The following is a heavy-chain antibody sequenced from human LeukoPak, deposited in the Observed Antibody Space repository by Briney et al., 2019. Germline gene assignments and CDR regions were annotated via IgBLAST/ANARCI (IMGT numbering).Heavy chain of an antibody. J-gene: IGHJ6*03. V-gene: IGHV4-59*01. CDR1: GGSISSYY. Sequence: SGTLSLTCTVSGGSISSYYWSWIRQPPGKGLEWIGYIYYSGSTNYNPSLKSRVTISVDTSKNQFSLKLSSVTAADTAVYYCARERDYYYYMDVWGKGTTVTVSS. CDR2: IYYSGST. CDR3: ARERDYYYYMDV.